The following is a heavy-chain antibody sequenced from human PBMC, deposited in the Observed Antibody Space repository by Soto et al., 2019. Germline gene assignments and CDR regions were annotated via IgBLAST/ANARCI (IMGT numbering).Heavy chain of an antibody. V-gene: IGHV3-66*01. CDR2: IYSGGST. CDR1: GFTVSTKY. J-gene: IGHJ4*02. Sequence: XGSLRLSCAASGFTVSTKYMSWVRQAPGKGLEWVSVIYSGGSTFYADSVRGRFTISRDNSKNTVNLQMNSLRAEDTAVYYCARDPWAADYWGQGTLVTVSS. CDR3: ARDPWAADY. D-gene: IGHD3-16*01.